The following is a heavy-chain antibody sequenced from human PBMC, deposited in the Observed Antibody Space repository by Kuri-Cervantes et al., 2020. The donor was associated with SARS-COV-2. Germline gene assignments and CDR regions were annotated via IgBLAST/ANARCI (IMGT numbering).Heavy chain of an antibody. J-gene: IGHJ6*03. V-gene: IGHV3-21*01. CDR3: ARAGGSGGTSNYYYYMDV. D-gene: IGHD2-15*01. CDR1: GFTFSSHS. Sequence: GESLKIFCAASGFTFSSHSMNWVRQAPGKGLEWVSCTSSGSTYIYYVDSVKGRFTISRDNAKNSLYLQMNSLRAEDTAVNYCARAGGSGGTSNYYYYMDVWGKGTTVTVSS. CDR2: TSSGSTYI.